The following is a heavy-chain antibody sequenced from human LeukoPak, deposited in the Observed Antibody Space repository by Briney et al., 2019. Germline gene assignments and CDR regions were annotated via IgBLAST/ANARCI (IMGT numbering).Heavy chain of an antibody. V-gene: IGHV3-7*03. CDR3: AREAAY. CDR1: GFTFRSSW. Sequence: GGSLRLSCAASGFTFRSSWMHWVRQAPGKGLEWLANIKGDGSEKNYVASMKGRFTISRDNVDNSLYLQLNNLRVEDTAMYYCAREAAYWGQGTRVTVSS. D-gene: IGHD6-25*01. J-gene: IGHJ4*02. CDR2: IKGDGSEK.